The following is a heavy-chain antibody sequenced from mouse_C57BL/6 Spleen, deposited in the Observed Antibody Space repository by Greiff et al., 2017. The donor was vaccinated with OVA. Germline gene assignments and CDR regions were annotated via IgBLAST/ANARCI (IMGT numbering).Heavy chain of an antibody. CDR3: ANYGSSYFDY. V-gene: IGHV1-42*01. Sequence: VQLQQSGPELVKPGASVKISCKASGYSFTGYYMNWVKQSPEKSLEWIGEINPSTGGTTYNQKFKAKATLTVDKSSSTAYMQLKSLTSEDSAVYYCANYGSSYFDYWGQGTTLTVSS. D-gene: IGHD1-1*01. CDR2: INPSTGGT. J-gene: IGHJ2*01. CDR1: GYSFTGYY.